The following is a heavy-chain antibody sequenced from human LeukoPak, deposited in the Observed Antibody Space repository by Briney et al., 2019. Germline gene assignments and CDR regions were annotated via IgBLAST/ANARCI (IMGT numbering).Heavy chain of an antibody. V-gene: IGHV4-34*01. J-gene: IGHJ5*02. D-gene: IGHD7-27*01. CDR2: INHSGST. CDR1: GGSFSGYY. CDR3: AKAVLSGVDP. Sequence: PSETLSLTCAVYGGSFSGYYWSWIRQPPGKGLEWIGEINHSGSTNYYPTLKSRVTISVHTSKNQLSLKLSSVTAADTAVYYCAKAVLSGVDPWGQGTLVTVSS.